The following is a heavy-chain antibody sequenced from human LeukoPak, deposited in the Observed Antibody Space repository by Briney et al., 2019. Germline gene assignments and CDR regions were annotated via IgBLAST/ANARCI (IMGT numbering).Heavy chain of an antibody. Sequence: GASVNVSCKASGYTFTSYGISWVRQAPGQGLEWMGWISAYSGNTNYAQKFQGRVTMTTDTSTSTVYMELRSLTSDDTAVYYCARDEAAAGTFFDYWGQGTLVTVSS. V-gene: IGHV1-18*01. J-gene: IGHJ4*02. CDR2: ISAYSGNT. CDR3: ARDEAAAGTFFDY. D-gene: IGHD6-13*01. CDR1: GYTFTSYG.